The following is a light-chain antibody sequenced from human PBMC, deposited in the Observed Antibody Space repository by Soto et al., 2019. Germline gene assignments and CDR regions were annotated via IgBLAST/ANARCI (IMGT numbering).Light chain of an antibody. CDR2: EVS. V-gene: IGLV2-14*01. CDR3: TSSTSSNTEV. CDR1: SSDVGGYNY. Sequence: QSVLTQPASVSGSPGQSITISCTGTSSDVGGYNYVSWYQQHPGKAPKLIIYEVSNRPSGVSNRFSGSTSDNTASLTISGLHAEDEADYYCTSSTSSNTEVFGTGTKLTVL. J-gene: IGLJ1*01.